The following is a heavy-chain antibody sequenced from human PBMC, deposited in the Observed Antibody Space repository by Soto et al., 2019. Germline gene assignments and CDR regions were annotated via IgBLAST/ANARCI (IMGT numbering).Heavy chain of an antibody. CDR2: IYYSGST. Sequence: SETLSLTCTVSGGSFSSYYCSWIRQPPGKGLEWIGYIYYSGSTNYNPSLKSRVTMSVDTSKNQFSLKLSSVTAADTAVYYCARALGYRSSRYPMNWFDPWGQGTLVTVSS. CDR3: ARALGYRSSRYPMNWFDP. V-gene: IGHV4-59*01. CDR1: GGSFSSYY. D-gene: IGHD6-13*01. J-gene: IGHJ5*01.